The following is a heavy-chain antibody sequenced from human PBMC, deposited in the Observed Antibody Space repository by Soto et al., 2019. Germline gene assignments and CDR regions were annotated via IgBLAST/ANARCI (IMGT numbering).Heavy chain of an antibody. Sequence: QITLKESGPTLVKPTQTLTLTCTFFGFSLTTYGVCVGWIRQPPGKDLEWLVLIFWEDEQHYSPSHHSRPTITKDTSKNQLVHPMTIIVPCDTATYYCAHRRGGWYVFDYWGQGTLVTVSS. D-gene: IGHD6-19*01. V-gene: IGHV2-5*02. CDR2: IFWEDEQ. CDR1: GFSLTTYGVC. J-gene: IGHJ4*02. CDR3: AHRRGGWYVFDY.